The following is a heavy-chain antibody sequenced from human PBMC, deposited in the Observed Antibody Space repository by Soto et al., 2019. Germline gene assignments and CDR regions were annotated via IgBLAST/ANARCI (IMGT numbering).Heavy chain of an antibody. V-gene: IGHV4-30-4*01. D-gene: IGHD3-10*01. Sequence: PSETLSLTCTVSGGSISSDDYYWSWIRQAPGKGLEWIGYIYYSGSSYYNPSLKSRVSISIDRSQNQLSLKLSSVTAADTAVYFCARPPPRGSGTWFDPWGKETLVTVP. CDR3: ARPPPRGSGTWFDP. J-gene: IGHJ5*02. CDR1: GGSISSDDYY. CDR2: IYYSGSS.